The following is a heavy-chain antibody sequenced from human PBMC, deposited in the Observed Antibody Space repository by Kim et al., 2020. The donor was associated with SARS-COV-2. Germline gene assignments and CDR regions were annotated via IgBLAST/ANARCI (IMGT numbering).Heavy chain of an antibody. J-gene: IGHJ4*02. CDR1: GFTFSSYA. CDR2: INDSGSGT. V-gene: IGHV3-23*01. D-gene: IGHD6-13*01. Sequence: GGSLRLSCAASGFTFSSYAMSWVRQAPGKGLEWVSSINDSGSGTYYADSVKGRFTISRDNSKNTLYLQMNSLRADDTAEYYCAKGVGVGAAVPVHWGQGILVTVSS. CDR3: AKGVGVGAAVPVH.